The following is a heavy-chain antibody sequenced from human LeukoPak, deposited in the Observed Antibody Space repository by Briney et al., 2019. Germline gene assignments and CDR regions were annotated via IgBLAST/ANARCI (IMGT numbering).Heavy chain of an antibody. Sequence: GGSLRLSCAASGFTFSAYPMSWVRQAPGKGLEWVSTISGSGGSTYSADSVKGRFTISRDNSKNTLYLQMNSLRAEDTAVFYCAKGGVPDKNYFDYGAQEPLVPVPS. D-gene: IGHD3-9*01. CDR1: GFTFSAYP. CDR2: ISGSGGST. CDR3: AKGGVPDKNYFDY. J-gene: IGHJ4*02. V-gene: IGHV3-23*01.